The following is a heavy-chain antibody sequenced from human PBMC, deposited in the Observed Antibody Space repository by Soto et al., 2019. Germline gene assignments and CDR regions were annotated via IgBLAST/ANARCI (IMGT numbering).Heavy chain of an antibody. CDR3: ARHDHEAGAISDYFDY. CDR1: GYSFTSYW. Sequence: GESLKISCKGSGYSFTSYWIGWVRQMPGKGLEWMGIIYPGDSDTRYSPSFQGQVSFSADKSISTAYLQWSSLKASDNAMYYCARHDHEAGAISDYFDYWGQGNMVTVSS. D-gene: IGHD1-26*01. V-gene: IGHV5-51*01. CDR2: IYPGDSDT. J-gene: IGHJ4*02.